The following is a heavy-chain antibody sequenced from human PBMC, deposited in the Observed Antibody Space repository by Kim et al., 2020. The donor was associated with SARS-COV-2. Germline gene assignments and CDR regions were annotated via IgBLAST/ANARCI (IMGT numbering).Heavy chain of an antibody. J-gene: IGHJ5*02. CDR2: INPNSGGT. V-gene: IGHV1-2*02. CDR3: ARDASLTENWFDP. D-gene: IGHD3-9*01. CDR1: GYTFTGYY. Sequence: ASVKVSCKASGYTFTGYYMHWVRQAPGQGLEWMGWINPNSGGTNYAQKFQGRVTMTRDTSISTAYMELSRLRSDDTAVYYCARDASLTENWFDPWGQGTLVTVSS.